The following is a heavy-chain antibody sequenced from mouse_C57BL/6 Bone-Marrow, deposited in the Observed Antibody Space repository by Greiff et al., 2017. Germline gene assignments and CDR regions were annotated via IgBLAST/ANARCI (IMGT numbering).Heavy chain of an antibody. CDR3: MVTDYYAMDY. Sequence: VQLQQSGTVLARPGASVKMSCKTSGYTFTSYWMHWVKQRPGQGLEWIGAIYPGNSDTSYNQKVKGKAKLTAVTSASTAYMELSSLTNEDSAVYYCMVTDYYAMDYWGQGTSVTVSS. V-gene: IGHV1-5*01. CDR1: GYTFTSYW. J-gene: IGHJ4*01. D-gene: IGHD2-2*01. CDR2: IYPGNSDT.